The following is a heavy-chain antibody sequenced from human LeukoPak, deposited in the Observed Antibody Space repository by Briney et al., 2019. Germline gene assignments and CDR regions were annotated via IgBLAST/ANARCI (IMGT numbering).Heavy chain of an antibody. Sequence: SQTLSLTCTVSGGSISSGSYYWSWIRQPAGKGLEWIGRIYTSGSTNYNPSLKSRVTISVDTSKNQFSLKLSSVTATDTAVYYCARANWGVRGVDYWGQGTLVTVSS. J-gene: IGHJ4*02. D-gene: IGHD3-10*01. CDR2: IYTSGST. CDR3: ARANWGVRGVDY. CDR1: GGSISSGSYY. V-gene: IGHV4-61*02.